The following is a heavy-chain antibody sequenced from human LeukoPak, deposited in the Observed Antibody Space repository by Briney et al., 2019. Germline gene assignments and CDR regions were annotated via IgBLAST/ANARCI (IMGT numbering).Heavy chain of an antibody. Sequence: EASVKVSCKASGYTFTGYYVIWVRQAPGQGLEWMGRINPNNGVTNYAQKFQGRVTMTTDASISTAYMELSSLRSDDTAVYYCARGGYSGYDYEYYFDYWGQGTLVTVSS. J-gene: IGHJ4*02. CDR3: ARGGYSGYDYEYYFDY. D-gene: IGHD5-12*01. CDR1: GYTFTGYY. CDR2: INPNNGVT. V-gene: IGHV1-2*06.